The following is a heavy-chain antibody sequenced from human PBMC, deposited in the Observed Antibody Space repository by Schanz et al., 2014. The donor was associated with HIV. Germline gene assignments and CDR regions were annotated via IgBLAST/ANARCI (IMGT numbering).Heavy chain of an antibody. CDR2: IWYDGSNK. V-gene: IGHV3-33*03. CDR1: GFTFSTCG. CDR3: AKGTFLAADGHDAFEI. D-gene: IGHD6-13*01. J-gene: IGHJ3*02. Sequence: QVQLVESGGGVVQPGRSLRLSCAASGFTFSTCGMHWVRQAPGKGLECVAFIWYDGSNKYYADSVKGRFTISRDNAKNSLYLQMNSLRPEDTALYYCAKGTFLAADGHDAFEIWGQGTMVTVS.